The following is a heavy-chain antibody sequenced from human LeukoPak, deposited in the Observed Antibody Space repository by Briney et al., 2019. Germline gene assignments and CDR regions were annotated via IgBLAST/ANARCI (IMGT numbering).Heavy chain of an antibody. Sequence: GGSLRLSCAASGFTFSDYNMNWVRQAPGKGLEWVSSISSSSSYIFYADSVKGRFTISRDNAKNSLYLQMNSLSAEDTAVYYCARDLSTVPWQYNWFDPWGQGTLVTVSS. V-gene: IGHV3-21*01. CDR2: ISSSSSYI. CDR3: ARDLSTVPWQYNWFDP. CDR1: GFTFSDYN. D-gene: IGHD4-17*01. J-gene: IGHJ5*02.